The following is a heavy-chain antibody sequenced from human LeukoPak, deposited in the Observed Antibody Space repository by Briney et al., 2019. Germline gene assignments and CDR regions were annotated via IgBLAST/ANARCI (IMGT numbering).Heavy chain of an antibody. V-gene: IGHV3-66*01. CDR3: ARGGSDILTGYLKDLDY. CDR1: GFTVSSNY. D-gene: IGHD3-9*01. Sequence: PGGSLRLSCAASGFTVSSNYMSWVRQAPGKGLEWVSVIYSGGSTYYADSVKGRFTISRDNSKNTLYLQMNSLRAEDTAVYYCARGGSDILTGYLKDLDYWGQGTLVTVSS. CDR2: IYSGGST. J-gene: IGHJ4*02.